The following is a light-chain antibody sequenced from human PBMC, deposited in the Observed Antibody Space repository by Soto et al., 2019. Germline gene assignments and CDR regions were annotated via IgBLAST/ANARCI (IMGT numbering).Light chain of an antibody. Sequence: QSALTQPPSASGSPGQSVTISCTGTSSDVGAYNHVSWYRQHPGKAPKLMIYEVTKRPSWVPNRFSGSKSGNTASLTVSGLQAEDEADYYCSSYAGNNTVIFGGGTKLTVL. J-gene: IGLJ2*01. CDR3: SSYAGNNTVI. CDR1: SSDVGAYNH. CDR2: EVT. V-gene: IGLV2-8*01.